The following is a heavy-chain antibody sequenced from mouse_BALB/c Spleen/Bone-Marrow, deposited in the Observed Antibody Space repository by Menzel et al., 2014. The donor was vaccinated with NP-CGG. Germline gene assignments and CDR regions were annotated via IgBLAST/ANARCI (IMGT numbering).Heavy chain of an antibody. V-gene: IGHV4-1*02. CDR3: ASLNYYGNLFV. J-gene: IGHJ1*01. CDR1: GFDFSRYW. Sequence: EVQVVESGGGLVQPGGSLKLSCAASGFDFSRYWMSWVRQAPGKGLEWIGKINPDSSTINYTPSLKDKFIISRDNAKNTLYLQMSKVRSEDTALYYCASLNYYGNLFVWGAGTTVTVSS. CDR2: INPDSSTI. D-gene: IGHD1-1*01.